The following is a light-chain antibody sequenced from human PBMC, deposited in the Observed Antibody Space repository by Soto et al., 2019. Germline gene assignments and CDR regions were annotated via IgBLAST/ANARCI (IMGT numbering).Light chain of an antibody. Sequence: HSVLTQPPSASGTPGQRVTISCSGSSSNIGSNYVYWYQQLPGTAPKLLIYRNNQRPSGVPDRFSGSKSGTSASLAISGLRSEDEADYYCAAWDDSLSGEVFGGGTKVTVL. CDR3: AAWDDSLSGEV. CDR2: RNN. CDR1: SSNIGSNY. V-gene: IGLV1-47*01. J-gene: IGLJ3*02.